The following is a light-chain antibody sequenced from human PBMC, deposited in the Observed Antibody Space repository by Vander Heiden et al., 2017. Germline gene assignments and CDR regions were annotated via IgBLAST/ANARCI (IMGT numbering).Light chain of an antibody. J-gene: IGKJ4*01. CDR1: QRLSRNF. V-gene: IGKV3-20*01. CDR3: QQYDKLPLT. Sequence: NVLTQSPGPLSVSPGQRATLSCRASQRLSRNFLDWYQQKPGQSPKLLIYGASNRDAGTPDRFSGSGSGTAFTLTISRLEPEDFAVYFCQQYDKLPLTFGGGTKVDLK. CDR2: GAS.